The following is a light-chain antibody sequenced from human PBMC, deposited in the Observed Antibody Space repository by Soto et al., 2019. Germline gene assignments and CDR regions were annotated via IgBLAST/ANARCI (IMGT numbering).Light chain of an antibody. CDR2: GAS. Sequence: EIVLTQSPGTLSLSPGERATLSCRASQSVSSSYLAWYQQKHGQAPRLLIYGASSRATGIPDRFSGSGSGTDFTLTISRLEPEDVAVYYCQQYGSSPPITFGQGTRLEIK. CDR3: QQYGSSPPIT. J-gene: IGKJ5*01. V-gene: IGKV3-20*01. CDR1: QSVSSSY.